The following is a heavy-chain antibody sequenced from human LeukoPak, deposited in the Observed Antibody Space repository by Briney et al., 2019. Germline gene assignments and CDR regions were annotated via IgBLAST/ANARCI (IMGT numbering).Heavy chain of an antibody. J-gene: IGHJ4*02. CDR1: GFTFSSYA. CDR2: ISCGGGTT. D-gene: IGHD5-12*01. Sequence: PRGSLRLSCAASGFTFSSYAMNWVRQAPGKGLEWVSAISCGGGTTYHADSVKGRFTISRDNSKNTLFLQMNSLRAEDTAVYYCAKDREGLSSGYDLEYFDYWGQGTLVT. V-gene: IGHV3-23*01. CDR3: AKDREGLSSGYDLEYFDY.